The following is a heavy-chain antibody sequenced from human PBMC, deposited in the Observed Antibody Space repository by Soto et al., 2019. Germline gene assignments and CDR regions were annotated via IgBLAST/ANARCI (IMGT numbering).Heavy chain of an antibody. CDR3: AKRNSSGYYYGY. D-gene: IGHD3-22*01. CDR1: GFTFSSYG. CDR2: ISYDGSNK. Sequence: SLRLSCAASGFTFSSYGMHWVRQAPGKGLEWVAVISYDGSNKYYADSVKGRFTISRDNSKNTLYLQMNSLRAEDTAVYYCAKRNSSGYYYGYWGQGTLVTVSS. V-gene: IGHV3-30*18. J-gene: IGHJ4*02.